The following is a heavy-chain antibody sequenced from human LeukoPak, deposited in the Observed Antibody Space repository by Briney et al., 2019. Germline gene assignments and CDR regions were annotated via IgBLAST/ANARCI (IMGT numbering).Heavy chain of an antibody. J-gene: IGHJ3*02. V-gene: IGHV4-34*01. CDR2: INHSGST. Sequence: SETLSLTCAVYGGSFSGYYWSWIRQPPGKGLEWIGEINHSGSTNYNPSLKSRVTISVDMSKNQFSLKLSSVTAADTAVYYCARDRDRSYGSGLRDAFDIWGQGTMVTVSS. CDR3: ARDRDRSYGSGLRDAFDI. CDR1: GGSFSGYY. D-gene: IGHD3-10*01.